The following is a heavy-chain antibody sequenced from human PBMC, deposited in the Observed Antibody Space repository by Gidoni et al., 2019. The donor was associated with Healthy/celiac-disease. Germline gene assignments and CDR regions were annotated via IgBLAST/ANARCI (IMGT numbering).Heavy chain of an antibody. V-gene: IGHV3-48*01. CDR3: ASYLSSWFHDAFDT. Sequence: VQLGESGGGLVQHGRSLGLSCAASGVTGSSSSMNWVRQAPGKGLAWGAYMISSRCTISSAVSVQGRVTSSRANATNSLYLQMNSLRVEDTAVYYCASYLSSWFHDAFDTWGQVTMVTVSS. J-gene: IGHJ3*02. CDR1: GVTGSSSS. D-gene: IGHD6-13*01. CDR2: MISSRCTI.